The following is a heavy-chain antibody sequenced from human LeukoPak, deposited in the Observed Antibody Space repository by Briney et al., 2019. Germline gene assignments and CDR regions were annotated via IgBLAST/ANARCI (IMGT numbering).Heavy chain of an antibody. Sequence: ASVKVSCRTSGYTFSGYYMHWVRQAPGQGLEWMGWIHPNSGGTSYAQKFQGRVTMTRDTSISTVYMDLTGLRSDDTAVYYCAVVGTTTGGNYWGQGTLVTVSS. V-gene: IGHV1-2*02. CDR3: AVVGTTTGGNY. CDR2: IHPNSGGT. J-gene: IGHJ4*02. D-gene: IGHD1-26*01. CDR1: GYTFSGYY.